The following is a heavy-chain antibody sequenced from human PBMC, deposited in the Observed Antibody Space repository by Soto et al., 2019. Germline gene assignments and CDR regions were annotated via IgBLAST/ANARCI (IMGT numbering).Heavy chain of an antibody. CDR2: MNPNSGNT. CDR1: GYTFTSYD. V-gene: IGHV1-8*01. CDR3: ARGWRDYYGQDAFDI. Sequence: ASVKVSCKASGYTFTSYDINWVRQATGQGLEWMGWMNPNSGNTGYAQKFKGRVTMTRNTSISTAYMELSSLRSEDTAVYYCARGWRDYYGQDAFDIWGQGTIVTVSS. J-gene: IGHJ3*02. D-gene: IGHD3-10*01.